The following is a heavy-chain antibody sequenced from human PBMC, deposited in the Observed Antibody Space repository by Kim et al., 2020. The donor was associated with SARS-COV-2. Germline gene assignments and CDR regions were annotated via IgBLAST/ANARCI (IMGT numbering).Heavy chain of an antibody. CDR2: VHPSGIN. CDR1: GGSFTTYY. Sequence: SETLSLSCAVDGGSFTTYYWTWVRQAPGKGLEWIAEVHPSGINYYNPSLSSRVTLSVDTSKNQFSLNLNSVTAADTAVYYCSRGLDMYKSGNLWGQGTLVTVSS. D-gene: IGHD1-26*01. V-gene: IGHV4-34*01. J-gene: IGHJ4*02. CDR3: SRGLDMYKSGNL.